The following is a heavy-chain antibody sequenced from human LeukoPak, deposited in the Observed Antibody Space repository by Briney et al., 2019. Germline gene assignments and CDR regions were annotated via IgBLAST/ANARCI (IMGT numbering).Heavy chain of an antibody. CDR2: ISASGGRT. Sequence: GGSLSLSCPLSGITLSIYGTSCVRHPPGGGLEWVAGISASGGRTNYADSVKGRLTISRDNPKNTMYMQVNSERSEHTSVYFWAKRDVVIRGILVGFHKEAYYFGSWGPGALVTVSS. V-gene: IGHV3-23*01. CDR3: AKRDVVIRGILVGFHKEAYYFGS. CDR1: GITLSIYG. J-gene: IGHJ4*02. D-gene: IGHD3-10*01.